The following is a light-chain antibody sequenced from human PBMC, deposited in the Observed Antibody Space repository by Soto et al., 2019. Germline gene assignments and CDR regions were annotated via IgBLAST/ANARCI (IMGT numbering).Light chain of an antibody. J-gene: IGKJ1*01. CDR1: QSVSSIY. CDR2: GAS. CDR3: QQYGSSRWT. Sequence: EIVLTQSPGTLSLSPGERATLPCRASQSVSSIYLAWYQQKPGQAPRRLIYGASSRATGIPDRFSGSGSGTDFTLTISRLEPGDFAVYYCQQYGSSRWTFGQGTKVEI. V-gene: IGKV3-20*01.